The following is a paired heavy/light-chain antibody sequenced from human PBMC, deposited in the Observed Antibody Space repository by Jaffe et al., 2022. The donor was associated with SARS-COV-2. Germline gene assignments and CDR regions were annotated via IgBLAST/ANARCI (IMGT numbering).Heavy chain of an antibody. CDR2: ISSSGSTI. CDR3: ARDPVVGPYYGMDV. D-gene: IGHD1-26*01. Sequence: QVQLVESGGGLVKPGGSLRLSCAASGFTFSDYYMSWIRQAPGKGLEWVSYISSSGSTIYYADSVKGRFTISRDNAKNSLYLQMNSLRAEDTAVYYCARDPVVGPYYGMDVWGQGTTVTVSS. V-gene: IGHV3-11*01. J-gene: IGHJ6*02. CDR1: GFTFSDYY.
Light chain of an antibody. CDR2: EVS. J-gene: IGLJ2*01. Sequence: QSALTQPASVSGSPGQSITISCTGTSSDVGGYNYVSWYQQHPGKAPKLMIYEVSNRPSGVSNRFSGSKSGNTASLTISGLQAEDEADYYCSSYTSSSTLEGVVFGGGTKLTVL. CDR1: SSDVGGYNY. V-gene: IGLV2-14*01. CDR3: SSYTSSSTLEGVV.